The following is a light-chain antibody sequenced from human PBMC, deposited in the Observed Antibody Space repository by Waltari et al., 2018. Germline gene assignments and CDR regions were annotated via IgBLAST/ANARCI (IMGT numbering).Light chain of an antibody. CDR1: EDISNH. V-gene: IGKV1-33*01. J-gene: IGKJ3*01. Sequence: DIQITQSPSPLSASVGDRVTIPCQASEDISNHLVGFQQKQGQAPKPLIFDASSLQPGVPSRFRGSGSGTHFTFTISSLQPEDFATFYCQQFHDLPFTFGPGTTVDIK. CDR3: QQFHDLPFT. CDR2: DAS.